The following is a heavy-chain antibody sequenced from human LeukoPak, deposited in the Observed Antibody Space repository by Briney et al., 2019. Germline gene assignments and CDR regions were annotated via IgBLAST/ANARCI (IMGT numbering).Heavy chain of an antibody. CDR2: ISHSGST. J-gene: IGHJ4*02. CDR3: ARAVYSSSALDY. Sequence: SETLSLTCAVYGGSFSGYYWSWIRQPPGKGLEWIGEISHSGSTNYNPSLKSRVTISVDTSKNQFSLKLNSVTAADTAVYYCARAVYSSSALDYWGQGTLVTVSS. V-gene: IGHV4-34*01. CDR1: GGSFSGYY. D-gene: IGHD6-13*01.